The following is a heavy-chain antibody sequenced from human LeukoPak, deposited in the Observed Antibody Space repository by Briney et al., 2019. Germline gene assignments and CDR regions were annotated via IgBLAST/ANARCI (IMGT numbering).Heavy chain of an antibody. J-gene: IGHJ3*02. CDR3: ARGRKSIAARAPAFDI. CDR2: INHSGST. D-gene: IGHD6-6*01. Sequence: PSETLSLTCAVYGGSFSGYYWNWIRQPPGTGLEWIGVINHSGSTNYNPSLKSRVTISVDTSKNQFSLKLSSVTAADTAVYYCARGRKSIAARAPAFDIWGQGTMVTVSS. CDR1: GGSFSGYY. V-gene: IGHV4-34*01.